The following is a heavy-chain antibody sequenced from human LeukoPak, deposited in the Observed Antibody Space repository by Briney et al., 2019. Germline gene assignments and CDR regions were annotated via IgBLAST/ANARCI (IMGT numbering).Heavy chain of an antibody. J-gene: IGHJ4*02. V-gene: IGHV3-23*01. D-gene: IGHD1-26*01. CDR2: VSGSGPNT. CDR1: GFTFTNYA. Sequence: GGSLRLSCAASGFTFTNYAMHWVRQAPGEGLEWVSSVSGSGPNTYYADSVKGRFTISRDNSKNTLYLQMNSLRAEDTAVYYCAKLLGPTDYWGQGTLVTVSS. CDR3: AKLLGPTDY.